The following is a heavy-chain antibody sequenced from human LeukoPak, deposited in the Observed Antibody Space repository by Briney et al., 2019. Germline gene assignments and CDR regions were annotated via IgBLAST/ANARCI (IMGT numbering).Heavy chain of an antibody. Sequence: SETLSLTCAVYGGSFSGYYWSWIRQPPGKGLVWIGEINHSGSTNYNPSLKSRVTISVDTSKNQFSLKLSSVTAADTAVYYCARGIDGYSYGYYGYWGQGTLVTVSS. V-gene: IGHV4-34*01. CDR2: INHSGST. D-gene: IGHD5-18*01. CDR1: GGSFSGYY. CDR3: ARGIDGYSYGYYGY. J-gene: IGHJ4*02.